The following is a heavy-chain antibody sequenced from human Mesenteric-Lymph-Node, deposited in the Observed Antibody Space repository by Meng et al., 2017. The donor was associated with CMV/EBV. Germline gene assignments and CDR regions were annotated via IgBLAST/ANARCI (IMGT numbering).Heavy chain of an antibody. CDR3: ARDKADGSGWF. V-gene: IGHV1-69*04. D-gene: IGHD6-19*01. Sequence: SVKVSCKASGYSFSSFGVSWVRLAPGRGLEWMGRIIPILGIANYAQKFQGRVTITADKSTSTAYMELSSLRSEDTAVYYCARDKADGSGWFWGQGTLVTVSS. CDR1: GYSFSSFG. J-gene: IGHJ4*02. CDR2: IIPILGIA.